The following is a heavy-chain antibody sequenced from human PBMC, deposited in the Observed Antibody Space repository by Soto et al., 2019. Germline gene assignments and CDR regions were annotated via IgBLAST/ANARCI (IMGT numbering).Heavy chain of an antibody. V-gene: IGHV3-30*03. Sequence: VGSRRVSWAASGFTFSSYGMHWVRQAPGKGVEWVAVISYYGINKYYADSVKGRFTISRDNSKYTIYLQMNSRRAEDTAVYYCAHIEMATTRVAFDIWGQGPSVT. CDR2: ISYYGINK. CDR1: GFTFSSYG. J-gene: IGHJ3*02. CDR3: AHIEMATTRVAFDI. D-gene: IGHD5-12*01.